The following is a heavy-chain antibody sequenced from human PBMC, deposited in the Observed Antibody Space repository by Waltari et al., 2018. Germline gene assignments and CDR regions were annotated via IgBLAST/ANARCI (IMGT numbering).Heavy chain of an antibody. CDR2: IYTSGST. D-gene: IGHD4-17*01. V-gene: IGHV4-61*02. CDR3: ARNDYGDYGRHSFDY. J-gene: IGHJ4*02. Sequence: QVQLQESGPGLVKPSQTLSLTCTVSGGSISSGSYYWSWIRQPAGKGLEWIGRIYTSGSTNYNPSLKSRVTISVDTSKNQFSLRLSIVTAADTAVYYCARNDYGDYGRHSFDYWGQGTLVTVSS. CDR1: GGSISSGSYY.